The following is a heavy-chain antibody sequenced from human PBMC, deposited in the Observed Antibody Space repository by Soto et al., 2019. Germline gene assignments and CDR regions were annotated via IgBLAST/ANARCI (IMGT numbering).Heavy chain of an antibody. Sequence: PGESLKISCKGSGYSFTSYWIGWVRQMPGKGLELMGIIYPGDSDTRYSPSFQGQVTISADKSISTAYLQWSGLKASDTAMYYCSRTAAAGKYYYGMDVWGHGTTVTVSS. CDR2: IYPGDSDT. CDR3: SRTAAAGKYYYGMDV. J-gene: IGHJ6*02. D-gene: IGHD6-13*01. V-gene: IGHV5-51*01. CDR1: GYSFTSYW.